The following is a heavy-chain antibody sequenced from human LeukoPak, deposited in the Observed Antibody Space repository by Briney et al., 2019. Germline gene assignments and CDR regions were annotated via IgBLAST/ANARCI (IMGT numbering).Heavy chain of an antibody. CDR1: GYSFSNYW. Sequence: GGSLKTPRKGFGYSFSNYWIAWVRQIPGKGLGWMGINYPGDSDTKYSPSFRGHITISADKSISTAYLQWSSLKDSDTAIYYCARQRGDLAGGFDVWGQGTMVTVSS. J-gene: IGHJ3*01. CDR2: NYPGDSDT. V-gene: IGHV5-51*01. CDR3: ARQRGDLAGGFDV. D-gene: IGHD2-21*02.